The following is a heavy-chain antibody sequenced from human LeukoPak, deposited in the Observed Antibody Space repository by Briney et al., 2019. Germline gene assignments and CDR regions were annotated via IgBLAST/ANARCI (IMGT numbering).Heavy chain of an antibody. CDR3: ARDKALYYFDY. CDR1: GYTFTGYY. CDR2: INPNNGGT. J-gene: IGHJ4*02. Sequence: ASVKVSCKASGYTFTGYYMHWVRQAPGQGLEWMGWINPNNGGTNYAQKFQGRVTMTRDTSISTAYMELSRLRSDDTAVYYCARDKALYYFDYWGQGTLVTVSS. V-gene: IGHV1-2*02.